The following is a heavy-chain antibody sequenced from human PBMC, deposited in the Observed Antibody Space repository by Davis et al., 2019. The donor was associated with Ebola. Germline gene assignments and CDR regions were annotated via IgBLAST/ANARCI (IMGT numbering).Heavy chain of an antibody. CDR3: TTLIAAAGTFGYYYGMDV. D-gene: IGHD6-13*01. CDR2: IRSKANSYAT. CDR1: GFTFSGSA. Sequence: PGGSLRLSCAASGFTFSGSAMHWVRQASGKGLEWVGRIRSKANSYATAYAASVKGRFTISRDDSKNTAYLQMNSLKTEDTAVYYCTTLIAAAGTFGYYYGMDVWGQGTTVTVSS. V-gene: IGHV3-73*01. J-gene: IGHJ6*02.